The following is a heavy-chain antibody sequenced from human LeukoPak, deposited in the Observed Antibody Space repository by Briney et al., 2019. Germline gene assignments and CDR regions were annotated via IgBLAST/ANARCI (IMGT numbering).Heavy chain of an antibody. CDR3: ARDRWPAVASTNYFEY. Sequence: GASVKVSCKASGYTFNSNDINWVRQATGQGLEWMGWISGKTNYAQKFQGRVTMTTDTSTSTAYMELRSLRSDDTAVYYCARDRWPAVASTNYFEYWGQGTLVTVSS. CDR1: GYTFNSND. J-gene: IGHJ4*02. D-gene: IGHD4-11*01. V-gene: IGHV1-18*01. CDR2: ISGKT.